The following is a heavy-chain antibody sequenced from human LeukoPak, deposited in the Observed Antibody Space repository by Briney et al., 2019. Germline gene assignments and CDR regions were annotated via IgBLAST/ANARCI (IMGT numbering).Heavy chain of an antibody. V-gene: IGHV3-23*01. D-gene: IGHD1-20*01. J-gene: IGHJ4*02. CDR2: ITGNTGST. Sequence: TGGSLRLXCAASGFTFSSYAMSWVRQAPGTGLEWVSTITGNTGSTYYADSVKGRFTISRDNSKNTLYLQMKSQRAEDTAVYYCAKSSDYNWNYIDYWGQGTQVTVSS. CDR3: AKSSDYNWNYIDY. CDR1: GFTFSSYA.